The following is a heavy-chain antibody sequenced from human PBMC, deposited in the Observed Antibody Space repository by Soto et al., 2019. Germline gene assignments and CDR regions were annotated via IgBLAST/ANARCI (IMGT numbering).Heavy chain of an antibody. CDR3: ARGRTTMTTNYFDY. V-gene: IGHV4-34*01. CDR1: GGSFSGYY. J-gene: IGHJ4*02. CDR2: INHSGST. Sequence: PSETLSLTCAVYGGSFSGYYWSWIRQPPGKGLEWIGEINHSGSTNYNPSLKSRVTISVDTSKNQFPLKLSSVTAADTAVYYCARGRTTMTTNYFDYWGQGTLVTVSS. D-gene: IGHD3-22*01.